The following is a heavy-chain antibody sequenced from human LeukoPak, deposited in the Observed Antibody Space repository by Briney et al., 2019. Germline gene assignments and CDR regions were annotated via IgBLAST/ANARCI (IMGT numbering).Heavy chain of an antibody. D-gene: IGHD3-9*01. CDR3: ARSIGLTGGGVDV. J-gene: IGHJ6*02. Sequence: GGSLRLSCAASGFTFRDYNMNWVRQAPGKGLEWVSYITDSGSTIHYADSVNGRFTIFRDNAKNSLYLQMNSLRAEDSAVYYCARSIGLTGGGVDVWGRGTTVTVSS. V-gene: IGHV3-11*01. CDR2: ITDSGSTI. CDR1: GFTFRDYN.